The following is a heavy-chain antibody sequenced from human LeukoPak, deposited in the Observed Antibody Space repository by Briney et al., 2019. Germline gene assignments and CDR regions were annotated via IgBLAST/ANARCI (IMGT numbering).Heavy chain of an antibody. D-gene: IGHD3-3*01. J-gene: IGHJ4*02. CDR3: AKHGYYDFWTGGFDY. CDR2: ISGSGVHT. Sequence: GGSLRLSCAASGFIFNNYVMNWVRQAPGKGLEWVSSISGSGVHTYYADSVKGRFTISRDNSKNTLYLQMNSLRAEDTAVYYCAKHGYYDFWTGGFDYWGQGTLVTVSS. V-gene: IGHV3-23*01. CDR1: GFIFNNYV.